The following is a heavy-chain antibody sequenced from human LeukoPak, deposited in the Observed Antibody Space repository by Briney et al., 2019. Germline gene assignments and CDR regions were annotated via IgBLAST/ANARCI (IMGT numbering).Heavy chain of an antibody. CDR2: ISGGGGGTT. CDR1: GFTFSSCA. V-gene: IGHV3-23*01. CDR3: AKGRAGGWNGGDR. D-gene: IGHD1-1*01. Sequence: GRSLRLSCVVSGFTFSSCAMTWVRQAPGKGLGWVSAISGGGGGTTYYAESVKGRFTISGDNSKNTVYLQMHSLRAEDTAIYFCAKGRAGGWNGGDRWGRGTLVTVSS. J-gene: IGHJ5*02.